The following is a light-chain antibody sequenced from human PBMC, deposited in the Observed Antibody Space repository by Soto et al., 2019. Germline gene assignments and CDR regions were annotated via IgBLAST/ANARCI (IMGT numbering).Light chain of an antibody. CDR3: QQYYSYPQT. Sequence: AIRMTQSPSSFSASTGDRVTITCRASQGISSYLAWYQQKPGKAPKLLIYAASTLQSGVPSRFSGSGSGTDFTLTISCLQSEDFATYYCQQYYSYPQTFGLGTKVEIK. J-gene: IGKJ1*01. CDR1: QGISSY. V-gene: IGKV1-8*01. CDR2: AAS.